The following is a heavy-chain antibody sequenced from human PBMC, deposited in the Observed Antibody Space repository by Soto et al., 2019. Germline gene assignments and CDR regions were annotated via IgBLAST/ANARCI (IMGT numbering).Heavy chain of an antibody. CDR3: AIGRYSRYNWFDP. D-gene: IGHD2-15*01. V-gene: IGHV4-34*01. CDR2: INHSGST. Sequence: SETLSLTCAVYGGSFSGYYWSWIRQPPGKGLEWIGEINHSGSTNYNPSLKSRVTISVDTSKNQFSLKLSSVTDADTAVYYCAIGRYSRYNWFDPWGQGTLVTVSS. J-gene: IGHJ5*02. CDR1: GGSFSGYY.